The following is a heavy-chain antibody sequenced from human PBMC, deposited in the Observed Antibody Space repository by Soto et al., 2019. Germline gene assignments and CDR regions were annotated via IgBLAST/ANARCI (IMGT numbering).Heavy chain of an antibody. CDR2: TYYRSKWYN. J-gene: IGHJ4*02. V-gene: IGHV6-1*01. CDR3: ARGSGHDRSFDY. D-gene: IGHD5-12*01. Sequence: PSRGLEWLGRTYYRSKWYNDYGVSVKSRISINPDTSKNQFSLQLNSVTPEDTAVYYCARGSGHDRSFDYWGQGTLVTVSS.